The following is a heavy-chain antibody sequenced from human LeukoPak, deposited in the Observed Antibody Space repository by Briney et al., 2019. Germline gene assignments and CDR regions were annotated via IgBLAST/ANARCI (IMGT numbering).Heavy chain of an antibody. CDR1: GGSISSYY. CDR2: IYYSGTT. D-gene: IGHD6-13*01. J-gene: IGHJ4*02. Sequence: SETLSLTCTVSGGSISSYYWSWIQQPPGKGLAWIGYIYYSGTTNYNPSLKSRVTISVDTSKNQFSLKLSSVTAADTAVYYCARGVYIAAAQYGYWGQGTLVTVSS. CDR3: ARGVYIAAAQYGY. V-gene: IGHV4-59*01.